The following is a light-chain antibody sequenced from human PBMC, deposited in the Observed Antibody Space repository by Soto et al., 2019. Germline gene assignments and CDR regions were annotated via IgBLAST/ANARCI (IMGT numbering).Light chain of an antibody. CDR3: QQLNSYLPLT. Sequence: DIPMTQSPSSLSASLGDRVTVTCRASQSISSFLNWYQQKPGKAPKLLIYAASTLQSGAPSRFSGSGSGTDFTLTISILQPEDSATYYCQQLNSYLPLTFGGGTKVDIK. CDR1: QSISSF. J-gene: IGKJ4*01. CDR2: AAS. V-gene: IGKV1-9*01.